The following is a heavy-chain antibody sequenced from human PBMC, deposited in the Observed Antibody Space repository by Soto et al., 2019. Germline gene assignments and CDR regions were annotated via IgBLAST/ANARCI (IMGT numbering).Heavy chain of an antibody. J-gene: IGHJ5*02. V-gene: IGHV4-59*12. Sequence: PSETLSLTCTVSGGSISTYYWSWIRQPPGKGLEWIGYIYYSGSTNYNPSHKSRVTISVDKSKNHFSLKLSSVTAADTAVYYCARDQLEGNWFDPWGQGTLVTVSS. CDR3: ARDQLEGNWFDP. D-gene: IGHD1-1*01. CDR2: IYYSGST. CDR1: GGSISTYY.